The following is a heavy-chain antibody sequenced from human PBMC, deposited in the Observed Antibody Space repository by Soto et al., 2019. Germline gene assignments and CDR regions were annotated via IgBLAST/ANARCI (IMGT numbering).Heavy chain of an antibody. D-gene: IGHD6-19*01. J-gene: IGHJ4*02. CDR3: ARDGGWIDY. V-gene: IGHV3-74*01. Sequence: HRVIKVKGKGPVWVSRINSDGSSTSYADSVKGRFTISRDNAKNTLYLQMNSLRAEDTAVYYCARDGGWIDYWGQGTLVTVSS. CDR2: INSDGSST.